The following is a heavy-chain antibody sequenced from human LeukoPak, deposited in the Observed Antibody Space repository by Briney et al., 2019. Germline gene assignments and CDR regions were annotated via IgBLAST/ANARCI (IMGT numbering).Heavy chain of an antibody. V-gene: IGHV3-30-3*01. CDR1: GFTFSSYA. D-gene: IGHD2-2*01. CDR3: ARNGIRTRRKNQPYYFDY. CDR2: ISYDGSNK. J-gene: IGHJ4*02. Sequence: GRSLRLSCAASGFTFSSYAMHWVRQAPGKGLEWVAVISYDGSNKYYADSVKGRFTISRDNSKNTLYLQMNSLRAEDTAVYYCARNGIRTRRKNQPYYFDYWGQGTLVTVSS.